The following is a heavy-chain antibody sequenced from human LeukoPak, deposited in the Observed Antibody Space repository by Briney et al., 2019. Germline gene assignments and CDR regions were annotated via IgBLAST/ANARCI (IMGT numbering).Heavy chain of an antibody. V-gene: IGHV3-30-3*01. CDR1: GFTFSSYA. D-gene: IGHD6-6*01. J-gene: IGHJ4*02. CDR2: ISYDGSNK. CDR3: ARDRQAYFDY. Sequence: GGPLRLSCAASGFTFSSYAMHWVRQAPGQGLEWVAVISYDGSNKYYADSVKGRFTISRDNSKNTLYLQMNSLRAEDTAVYYCARDRQAYFDYWGQGTLVTVSS.